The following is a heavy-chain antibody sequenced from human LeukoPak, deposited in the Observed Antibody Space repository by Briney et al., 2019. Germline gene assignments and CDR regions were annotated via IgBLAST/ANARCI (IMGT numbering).Heavy chain of an antibody. CDR3: ARGGSYVWGSYRLKSWFDP. V-gene: IGHV4-4*07. Sequence: SETLSLTCTVSGDSISSYYWSWIRQPAGKGLEWIGRIYTSGSTNYNPSLKSRVTISVDTSKNQFSLKLSSVTAADTAVYYCARGGSYVWGSYRLKSWFDPWGQGTLVTVSS. D-gene: IGHD3-16*02. J-gene: IGHJ5*02. CDR2: IYTSGST. CDR1: GDSISSYY.